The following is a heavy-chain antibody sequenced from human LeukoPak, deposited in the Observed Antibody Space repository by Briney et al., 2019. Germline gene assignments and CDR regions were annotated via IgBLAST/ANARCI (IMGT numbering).Heavy chain of an antibody. D-gene: IGHD3-22*01. V-gene: IGHV3-15*01. CDR2: IKSKTDGGTT. CDR1: GFTFSNAW. J-gene: IGHJ4*02. CDR3: TTLPTPNYYDTSGYYTLVY. Sequence: GGSLRLSCAASGFTFSNAWMSWVRQAPGKGLEWVGRIKSKTDGGTTDYAAPVKGRFTISRDDSKNTLYLQMISLKTEDTAMYYCTTLPTPNYYDTSGYYTLVYWGQGTLVTVSS.